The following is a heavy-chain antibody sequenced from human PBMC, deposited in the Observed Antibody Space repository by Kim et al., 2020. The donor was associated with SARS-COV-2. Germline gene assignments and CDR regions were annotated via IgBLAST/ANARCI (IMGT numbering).Heavy chain of an antibody. Sequence: GGSLRLSCAASGFTFSVYAMSWVRQAPGKGLEWVSSTSHDGGLTYYADSVQGRFTISRDNSKNTLYLQMDSLRAEDTALYYCAKDRPNYYGANGHYYRAGVDSLGQGTLVTVSS. V-gene: IGHV3-23*01. J-gene: IGHJ4*02. CDR2: TSHDGGLT. CDR1: GFTFSVYA. CDR3: AKDRPNYYGANGHYYRAGVDS. D-gene: IGHD3-22*01.